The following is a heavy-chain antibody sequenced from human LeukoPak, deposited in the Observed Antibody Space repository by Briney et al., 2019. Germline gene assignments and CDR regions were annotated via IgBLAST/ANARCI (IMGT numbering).Heavy chain of an antibody. CDR2: IKQDGSEK. CDR1: GFTFSSYW. Sequence: HAGGSLRLSCEASGFTFSSYWMSWVRQAPGKGPEWLANIKQDGSEKYYVDSVKGRFTISRDNAKNSLYLQMNSLRDEDTAVYYCARDDNWGWGHWGQGTLVSVSS. V-gene: IGHV3-7*01. CDR3: ARDDNWGWGH. D-gene: IGHD7-27*01. J-gene: IGHJ4*02.